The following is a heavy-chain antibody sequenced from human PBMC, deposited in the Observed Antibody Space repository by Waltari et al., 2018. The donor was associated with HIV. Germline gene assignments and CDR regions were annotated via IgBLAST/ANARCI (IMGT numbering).Heavy chain of an antibody. Sequence: QTLLLQSASQVKTPGASVTLSCKFSGDSFTTYFLYWLRQAPGQGFEWLGRINPDSGDTTYSQTFKTRVTMTRDTSSASTYMELTRLTSADTAIYFCARGEDISLTHLPPGFRLEFWGHGTLVTVSS. J-gene: IGHJ4*01. CDR1: GDSFTTYF. D-gene: IGHD5-12*01. V-gene: IGHV1-2*06. CDR2: INPDSGDT. CDR3: ARGEDISLTHLPPGFRLEF.